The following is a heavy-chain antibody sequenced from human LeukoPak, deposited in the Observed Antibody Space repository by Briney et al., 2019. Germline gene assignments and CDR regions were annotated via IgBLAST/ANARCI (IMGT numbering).Heavy chain of an antibody. CDR3: ASDLKWELLQPFDY. V-gene: IGHV3-74*01. J-gene: IGHJ4*02. CDR2: INSDGSST. Sequence: GGSLRLSCAASGFTFSGYWMHWVRQAPGKGLVWVSRINSDGSSTSYADSVKGRFTISRDNAKNTLYLQMNTLRAEDTAVYYCASDLKWELLQPFDYWGQGTLVTVSS. CDR1: GFTFSGYW. D-gene: IGHD1-26*01.